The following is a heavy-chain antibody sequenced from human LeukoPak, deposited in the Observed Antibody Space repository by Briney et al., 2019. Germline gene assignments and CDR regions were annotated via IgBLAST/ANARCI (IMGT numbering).Heavy chain of an antibody. D-gene: IGHD2-2*01. J-gene: IGHJ5*02. CDR3: ARADQDRGSRDP. Sequence: ASVKVSCKASGYTFTGYYMHWVRQAPGQGLEWMGWINPNSGNTGYAQEFQGRVTMTRNTSISTAYMELSSLRSEDTAVYYCARADQDRGSRDPWGQGTLVTVSS. CDR1: GYTFTGYY. V-gene: IGHV1-8*02. CDR2: INPNSGNT.